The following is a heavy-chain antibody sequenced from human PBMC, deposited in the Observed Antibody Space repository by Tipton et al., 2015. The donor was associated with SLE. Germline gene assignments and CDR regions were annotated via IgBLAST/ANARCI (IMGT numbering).Heavy chain of an antibody. J-gene: IGHJ4*02. V-gene: IGHV4-34*01. CDR1: GGSFSGYY. D-gene: IGHD3-3*01. Sequence: LRLSCAVYGGSFSGYYWSWIRQPPGKGLEWIGEINHSGSTNYNPSLKSRVTISVDTSKNQFSLKLSSVTAADTAVYYCARGPGGDDFWSGYYWYFDYWGQGTLVTGSS. CDR3: ARGPGGDDFWSGYYWYFDY. CDR2: INHSGST.